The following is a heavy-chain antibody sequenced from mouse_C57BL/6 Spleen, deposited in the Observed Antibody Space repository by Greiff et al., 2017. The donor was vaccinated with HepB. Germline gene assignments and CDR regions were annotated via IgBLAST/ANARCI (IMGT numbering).Heavy chain of an antibody. D-gene: IGHD1-1*01. CDR1: GYTFTSYW. Sequence: QVQLKQPGAELVKPGASVKLSCKASGYTFTSYWMHWVKQRPGRGLEWIGRIDPNSGGTKYNEKFKSKATLTVDKPSSTAYMQLSSLTSEDSAVYYCARSNYGSSRYAMDYWGQGTSVTVSS. V-gene: IGHV1-72*01. CDR2: IDPNSGGT. J-gene: IGHJ4*01. CDR3: ARSNYGSSRYAMDY.